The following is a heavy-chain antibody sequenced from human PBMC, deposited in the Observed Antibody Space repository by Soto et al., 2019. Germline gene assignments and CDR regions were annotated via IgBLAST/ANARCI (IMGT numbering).Heavy chain of an antibody. D-gene: IGHD6-19*01. CDR3: AKTEGDSSGYYYYGMDV. CDR1: GFTFDDYA. J-gene: IGHJ6*02. Sequence: GGSLRLSCAASGFTFDDYAMHWVRQAPGKGLEWVSGISWNSGSIGYADSVKGRFTISRDNAKNSLYLQMNSLRAEDTALYYCAKTEGDSSGYYYYGMDVWGQGTTVTVSS. V-gene: IGHV3-9*01. CDR2: ISWNSGSI.